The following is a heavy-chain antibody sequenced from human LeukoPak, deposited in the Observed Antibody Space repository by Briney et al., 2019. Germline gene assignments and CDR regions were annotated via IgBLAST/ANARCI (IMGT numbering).Heavy chain of an antibody. CDR2: MYHSGSA. D-gene: IGHD3-3*02. CDR3: ARGPPFLEWEKNWFDP. Sequence: PSETLSLTCSVSGGSIMSYYWSWIRQTPGKGLEWIGHMYHSGSANYNPSLWSRVTISIDKSKNQFSLNLRAVTAADTAVYYCARGPPFLEWEKNWFDPWGQGTLVTVSS. J-gene: IGHJ5*02. V-gene: IGHV4-4*09. CDR1: GGSIMSYY.